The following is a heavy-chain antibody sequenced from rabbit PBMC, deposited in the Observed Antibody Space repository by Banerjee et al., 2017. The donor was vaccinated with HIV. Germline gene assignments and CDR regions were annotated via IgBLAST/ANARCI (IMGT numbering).Heavy chain of an antibody. CDR2: IYAGSSGST. V-gene: IGHV1S40*01. J-gene: IGHJ3*01. Sequence: QSLEESGGDLVKPGASLTLTCTASGFTLSSYYMCWVRQAPGKGLEWIGCIYAGSSGSTYYASWAKGRFTISKTSSTTVTLQMTSLTAADTATYFCARKSNNDGYGYVHKLWGQGTLVTVS. D-gene: IGHD6-1*01. CDR1: GFTLSSYY. CDR3: ARKSNNDGYGYVHKL.